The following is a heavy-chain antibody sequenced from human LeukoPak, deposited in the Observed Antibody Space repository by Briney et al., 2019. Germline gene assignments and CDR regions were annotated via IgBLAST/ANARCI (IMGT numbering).Heavy chain of an antibody. CDR3: ARLSHYFDSSGYCHVRFFDY. J-gene: IGHJ4*02. Sequence: SETLSLTCTVSGGSISSYSWSWIRQPPGKGLECIGYIYDSGSTNYNPSLKSRVAISVDKSKNQFSLKLSYVTAADTAVYYCARLSHYFDSSGYCHVRFFDYWGQGTLVTVSS. V-gene: IGHV4-59*08. CDR1: GGSISSYS. D-gene: IGHD3-22*01. CDR2: IYDSGST.